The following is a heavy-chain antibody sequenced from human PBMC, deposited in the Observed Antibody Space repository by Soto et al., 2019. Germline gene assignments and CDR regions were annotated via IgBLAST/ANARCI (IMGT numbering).Heavy chain of an antibody. J-gene: IGHJ4*02. CDR1: GGTFSSYT. Sequence: QVQLVQSGAEVKKPGSSVKVSCKASGGTFSSYTISWVRQAPGQGLEWMGRIIPILGIANYAQKFQGRVTSTADKSTSTAYMELSSLRSEDTAVYYCASPRPYDYVWGSYSPFDYWGQGTLVTVSS. CDR2: IIPILGIA. V-gene: IGHV1-69*02. CDR3: ASPRPYDYVWGSYSPFDY. D-gene: IGHD3-16*01.